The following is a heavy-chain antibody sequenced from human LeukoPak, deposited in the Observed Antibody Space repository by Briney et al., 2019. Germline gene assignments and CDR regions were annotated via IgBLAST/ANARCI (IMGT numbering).Heavy chain of an antibody. D-gene: IGHD3-16*01. CDR2: ISYDGSNK. CDR3: ARAVVGEDNYYMDV. Sequence: PGGSLRLSCAASGFTFSSYAMHWVRQAPGKGLEWVAVISYDGSNKYYADSVKGRFTISRDNAKNSLYLQMNSLRAEDTAVYYCARAVVGEDNYYMDVWGKGTTVTISS. J-gene: IGHJ6*03. V-gene: IGHV3-30*04. CDR1: GFTFSSYA.